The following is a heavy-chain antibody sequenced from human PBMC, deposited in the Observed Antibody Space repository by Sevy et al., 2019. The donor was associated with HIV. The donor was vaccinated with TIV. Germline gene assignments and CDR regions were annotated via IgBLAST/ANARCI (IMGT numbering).Heavy chain of an antibody. CDR3: STDPIIVLLVTDGMDV. D-gene: IGHD2-8*02. Sequence: GGSLRPSCAASGFTFSHAWMSWVRQAPGKGLEWVGRIKSKPDGGTTDYAAPVKGRFTISRDDSKNTLFLQMNSLKTEDTAVYYCSTDPIIVLLVTDGMDVWGQGTTVTVSS. CDR1: GFTFSHAW. CDR2: IKSKPDGGTT. V-gene: IGHV3-15*01. J-gene: IGHJ6*02.